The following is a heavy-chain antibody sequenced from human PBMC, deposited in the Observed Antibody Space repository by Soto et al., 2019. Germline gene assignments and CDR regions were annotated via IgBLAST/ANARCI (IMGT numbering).Heavy chain of an antibody. CDR3: AKDQSNSNPLYYFDF. V-gene: IGHV3-23*01. CDR1: GFTFSIYA. CDR2: MSHTGDNT. Sequence: GASLKISCAASGFTFSIYAMTWVRQSPGKGLEWVSSMSHTGDNTYYADSVKGRFTISRDNSKNTLYLQMNSLRAEDTAIYYCAKDQSNSNPLYYFDFWGPGTLVTVSS. D-gene: IGHD3-22*01. J-gene: IGHJ4*02.